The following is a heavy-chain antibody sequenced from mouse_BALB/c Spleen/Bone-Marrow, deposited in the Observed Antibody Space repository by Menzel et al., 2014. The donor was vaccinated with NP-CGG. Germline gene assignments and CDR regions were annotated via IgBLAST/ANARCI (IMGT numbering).Heavy chain of an antibody. CDR1: GYTFSSYW. CDR2: ILPGTSST. Sequence: VQLQQSGAELMKPGASVNMSCKATGYTFSSYWIEWVKQRPGHGLEWIGEILPGTSSTTYNERFKAKATFTADTSSNSASMQHRSLTSEDCEVYYCVRCKLGYRNSFYFDSWSQGSTIKVS. CDR3: VRCKLGYRNSFYFDS. D-gene: IGHD2-10*02. V-gene: IGHV1-9*01. J-gene: IGHJ2*01.